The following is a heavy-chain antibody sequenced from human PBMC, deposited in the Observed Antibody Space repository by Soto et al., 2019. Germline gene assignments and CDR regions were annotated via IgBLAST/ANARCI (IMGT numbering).Heavy chain of an antibody. J-gene: IGHJ6*02. V-gene: IGHV3-53*01. Sequence: GGSLRLSCAASGFTVSSTYMTWVRQAPGKGLEWVSVIYGGLTTSYADSVKGRFTISRDNSKNTVFLQMNSLRGEDTAVYYCARDRIEAAGTPRFNYYYGMDVWGQGTTVTVSS. D-gene: IGHD6-13*01. CDR2: IYGGLTT. CDR1: GFTVSSTY. CDR3: ARDRIEAAGTPRFNYYYGMDV.